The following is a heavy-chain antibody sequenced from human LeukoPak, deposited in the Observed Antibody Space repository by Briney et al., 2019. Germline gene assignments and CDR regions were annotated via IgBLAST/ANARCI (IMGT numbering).Heavy chain of an antibody. Sequence: PSETLSLTCTDSGGSISSSSYYWGWIRQPPGKGLEWIGSIYYSGSTYYNPSLKSRVTISVDTSKNQFSLKLSSVTAADTAVYYCARLLIAGATGGSAFDIWGQGTMVTVSS. CDR1: GGSISSSSYY. CDR2: IYYSGST. V-gene: IGHV4-39*01. J-gene: IGHJ3*02. D-gene: IGHD1-26*01. CDR3: ARLLIAGATGGSAFDI.